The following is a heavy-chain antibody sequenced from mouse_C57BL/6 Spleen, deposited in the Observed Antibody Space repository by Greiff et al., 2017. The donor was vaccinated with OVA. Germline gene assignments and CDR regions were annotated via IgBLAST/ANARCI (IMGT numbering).Heavy chain of an antibody. V-gene: IGHV1-53*01. Sequence: QVHVKQPGTELVKPGASVKLSCKASGYTFTSYWMHWVKQRPGQGLEWIGNINPSNGGTNYNEKFKSKATLTVDKSSSTAYMQLSSLTSEDSAVYYCAREKYYSNSAWFAYWGQGTLVTVSA. CDR2: INPSNGGT. CDR3: AREKYYSNSAWFAY. J-gene: IGHJ3*01. CDR1: GYTFTSYW. D-gene: IGHD2-5*01.